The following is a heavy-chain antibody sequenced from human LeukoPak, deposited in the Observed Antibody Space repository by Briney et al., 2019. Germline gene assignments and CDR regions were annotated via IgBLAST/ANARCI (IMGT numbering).Heavy chain of an antibody. J-gene: IGHJ6*03. CDR1: GYSISSGHY. D-gene: IGHD1-1*01. CDR2: LYHSGNT. V-gene: IGHV4-38-2*02. CDR3: ARKGNWNPYYNYYYMDV. Sequence: SETLSLTCTVSGYSISSGHYWGWIRQPPGKGLEWIGSLYHSGNTYYNPSLKSRVTISVDTSKNHFSLKLSSVTAADTAVYYCARKGNWNPYYNYYYMDVWGKGTTVTVSS.